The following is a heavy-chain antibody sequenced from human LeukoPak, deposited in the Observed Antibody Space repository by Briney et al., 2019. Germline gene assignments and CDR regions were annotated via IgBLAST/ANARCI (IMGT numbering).Heavy chain of an antibody. D-gene: IGHD3-10*01. J-gene: IGHJ6*02. CDR2: ISANNGNT. V-gene: IGHV1-18*01. CDR1: GYTFTSYG. Sequence: ASVKVSCKASGYTFTSYGISWVRQAPGQGLEWMGWISANNGNTNYAQKLQGRVTMTTDTTTSTTYMQLRSLRSNDTAVYYCARGWFGELFTYYYYGMDVWGQGTTVTVSS. CDR3: ARGWFGELFTYYYYGMDV.